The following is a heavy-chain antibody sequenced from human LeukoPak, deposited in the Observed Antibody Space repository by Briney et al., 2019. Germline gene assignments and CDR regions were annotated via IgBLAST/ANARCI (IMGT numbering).Heavy chain of an antibody. V-gene: IGHV4-34*01. J-gene: IGHJ4*02. D-gene: IGHD2-21*01. CDR1: GGSFSGYY. CDR3: ARHRILWWGTAGLNFDY. Sequence: SETLSLTCAVYGGSFSGYYWSWIRQPPGKGLEWIGEINHSGSTNYNPSLKSRVTISVDTSKNQFSLKLSSVTAADTAVYYCARHRILWWGTAGLNFDYWGQGTLVTVSS. CDR2: INHSGST.